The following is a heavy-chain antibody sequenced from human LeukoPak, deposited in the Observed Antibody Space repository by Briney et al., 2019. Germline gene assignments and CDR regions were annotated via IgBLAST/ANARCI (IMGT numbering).Heavy chain of an antibody. CDR1: GFTFNTYA. CDR2: LIGSGRTT. J-gene: IGHJ4*02. CDR3: AKDPQEYSSGWSSYLDY. D-gene: IGHD6-19*01. V-gene: IGHV3-23*01. Sequence: GGSLRLSCAASGFTFNTYAMNWVRQAPGKGLEWVSSLIGSGRTTYYADSVKGRFTISRDNSRNTLYLQMKSLRVDDTAVYYCAKDPQEYSSGWSSYLDYWGQGTLVTVSS.